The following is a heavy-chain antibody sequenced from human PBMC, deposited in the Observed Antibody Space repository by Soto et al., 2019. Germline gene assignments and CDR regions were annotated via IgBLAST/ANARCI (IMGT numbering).Heavy chain of an antibody. J-gene: IGHJ6*02. D-gene: IGHD5-12*01. V-gene: IGHV3-21*01. CDR2: ISSSSSYI. Sequence: PGGSLRLSCAASGFTFSSYSMNWVRQAPGKGLEWVSSISSSSSYIYYADSVKGRFTISRDNAKNSLYLQMNSLRAEDTAVYYCARGERRGYDLDYYYYYGMDVWGQGTTVTVPS. CDR3: ARGERRGYDLDYYYYYGMDV. CDR1: GFTFSSYS.